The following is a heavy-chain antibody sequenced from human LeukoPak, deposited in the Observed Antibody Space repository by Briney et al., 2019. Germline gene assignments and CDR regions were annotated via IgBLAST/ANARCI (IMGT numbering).Heavy chain of an antibody. V-gene: IGHV4-39*01. D-gene: IGHD5-18*01. J-gene: IGHJ4*02. CDR2: IYYSKNT. Sequence: SETLSLTCTVSGGSISSSSAYWGWIRQPPGKGLEWIGSIYYSKNTYYNPSLKSRVTISADTSKNQFSLTLGSVSATDTAVYYCVSPRGFSYGYFDYWGQGILVTVSS. CDR1: GGSISSSSAY. CDR3: VSPRGFSYGYFDY.